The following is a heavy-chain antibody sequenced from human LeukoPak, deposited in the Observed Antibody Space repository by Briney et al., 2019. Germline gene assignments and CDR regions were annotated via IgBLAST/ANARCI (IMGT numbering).Heavy chain of an antibody. CDR2: IYNTGTI. CDR3: ASGVDRAKTGY. Sequence: SETLSLTCTVSGGSISHSHWNWIRQPPGKGLECIGCIYNTGTIDYNPSLKSRVTMPVDRSKNQFSLNLNSVTAADTAVYYCASGVDRAKTGYWGQGALVTVSS. D-gene: IGHD5-18*01. V-gene: IGHV4-59*08. CDR1: GGSISHSH. J-gene: IGHJ4*02.